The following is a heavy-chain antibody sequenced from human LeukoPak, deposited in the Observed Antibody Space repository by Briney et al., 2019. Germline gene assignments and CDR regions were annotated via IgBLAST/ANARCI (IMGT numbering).Heavy chain of an antibody. V-gene: IGHV3-9*01. CDR3: AKPRGDYVSFYFDY. CDR2: ISWNSGSI. Sequence: GRSLRLSCAASGFTFDDYAMHWVRHAPGKGLEWVSGISWNSGSIGYADSVKGRFTISRDNAKNSLYLQMNSLRAEDTALYYCAKPRGDYVSFYFDYWGQGTLVTVSS. D-gene: IGHD4-17*01. CDR1: GFTFDDYA. J-gene: IGHJ4*02.